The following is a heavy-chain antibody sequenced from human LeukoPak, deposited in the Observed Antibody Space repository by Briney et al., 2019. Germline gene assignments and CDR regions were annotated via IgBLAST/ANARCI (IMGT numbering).Heavy chain of an antibody. J-gene: IGHJ4*02. CDR2: IIPILGIA. D-gene: IGHD1-1*01. V-gene: IGHV1-69*04. Sequence: ASVKVSCKASGYTFTSYGISWVRQAPGQGLEWMGRIIPILGIANYAQKFQGRVTITADKSTSTAYMELSSLRSEDTAVYYCASGGTTGTDYWGQGTLVTVSS. CDR3: ASGGTTGTDY. CDR1: GYTFTSYG.